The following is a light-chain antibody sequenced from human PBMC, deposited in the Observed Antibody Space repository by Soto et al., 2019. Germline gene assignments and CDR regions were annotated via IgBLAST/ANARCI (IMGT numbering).Light chain of an antibody. CDR1: SSDVGDYNY. CDR2: EVS. CDR3: SSYTSSRPYG. V-gene: IGLV2-14*01. J-gene: IGLJ1*01. Sequence: QSVLTQPASVSGSPGQSITISCTGTSSDVGDYNYVSWYQQPPGKAPKLMIYEVSTRPSGVSNRFSGSKSGNKASLTISGLQAEDEADYYCSSYTSSRPYGFGTGTKVTVL.